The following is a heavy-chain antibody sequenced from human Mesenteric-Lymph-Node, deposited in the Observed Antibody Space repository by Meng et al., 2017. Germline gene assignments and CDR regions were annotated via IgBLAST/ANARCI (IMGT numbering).Heavy chain of an antibody. D-gene: IGHD3-22*01. J-gene: IGHJ4*02. CDR1: GYTFTGYY. CDR3: AAFYYESSGYFRADY. V-gene: IGHV1-2*06. Sequence: QVQLVQSGAEVKKPGAAVKVSCKASGYTFTGYYIHWVRQAPGLGLEWMGRINLNSGGTNYAQKFQGRVTMTWDTSISAAQMELSSLRSDDTAVYYCAAFYYESSGYFRADYWGQGILVTVSS. CDR2: INLNSGGT.